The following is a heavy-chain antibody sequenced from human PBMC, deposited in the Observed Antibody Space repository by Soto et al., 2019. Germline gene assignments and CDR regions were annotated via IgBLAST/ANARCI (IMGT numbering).Heavy chain of an antibody. Sequence: QMHLQESGPGLVEPSQTLSLTCTVSGGSINSGENYWTWIRQPPAKGLEWIGHILRTGSTYYNPSLWSRVSISVDTSNNHFSLRLTSVTAADTAVSFCARAPENTGNWNPCYFDFWGQGSLVAVSS. CDR2: ILRTGST. CDR3: ARAPENTGNWNPCYFDF. D-gene: IGHD1-1*01. CDR1: GGSINSGENY. V-gene: IGHV4-30-4*08. J-gene: IGHJ4*02.